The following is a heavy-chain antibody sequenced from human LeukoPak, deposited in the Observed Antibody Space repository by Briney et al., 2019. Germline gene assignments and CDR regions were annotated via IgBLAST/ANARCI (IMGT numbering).Heavy chain of an antibody. J-gene: IGHJ4*02. D-gene: IGHD1-26*01. CDR1: GGSFSGYY. Sequence: SETLSLTCAVYGGSFSGYYWSWIRQPPGKGLEWIGEINHSGSTNYNPSLKSRVTISVDTSKNQFSLKLSSVTAADTAVYYCARRQYSGSYYYGYWGQGTLVTVSS. CDR3: ARRQYSGSYYYGY. V-gene: IGHV4-34*01. CDR2: INHSGST.